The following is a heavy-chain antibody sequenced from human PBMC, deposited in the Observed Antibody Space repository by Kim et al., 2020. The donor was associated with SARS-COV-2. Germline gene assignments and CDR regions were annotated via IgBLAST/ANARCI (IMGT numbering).Heavy chain of an antibody. J-gene: IGHJ4*02. V-gene: IGHV4-39*01. CDR1: GGSISSSSYY. CDR3: AGTDSSGSGVFDY. D-gene: IGHD3-22*01. CDR2: IYYSGST. Sequence: SETLSLTCTVSGGSISSSSYYWGWIRQPPGKGLEWIGSIYYSGSTYYNPSLKSRVTISVDTSKNQFSLKLSSVTAADTAVYYCAGTDSSGSGVFDYWGQGTLVTVSS.